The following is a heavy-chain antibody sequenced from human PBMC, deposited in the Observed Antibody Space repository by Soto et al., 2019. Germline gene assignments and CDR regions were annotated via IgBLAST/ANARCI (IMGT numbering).Heavy chain of an antibody. CDR1: GYTFTSYG. CDR2: ISAYNGNT. J-gene: IGHJ6*02. CDR3: XRGTMXXGVXIXYGXDV. Sequence: QVXLVQSGAEVKXPGXSVKVSCKASGYTFTSYGISWVRQAPGQGLEWMGWISAYNGNTNYAQKLQGXXXXXXXTXXXXXXXXXXXXXXXXXXXXXXXRGTMXXGVXIXYGXDVWXQGXTVTV. V-gene: IGHV1-18*01. D-gene: IGHD3-10*01.